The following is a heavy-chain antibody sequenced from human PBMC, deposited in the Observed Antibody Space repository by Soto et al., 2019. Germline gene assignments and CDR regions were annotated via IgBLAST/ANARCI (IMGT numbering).Heavy chain of an antibody. CDR1: RYIFTAYF. J-gene: IGHJ5*01. V-gene: IGHV1-2*02. Sequence: QVQLVQSGAEVKKPGASVKVSCKAPRYIFTAYFMHWVRQAPGQGLEWMGWINPNTGATHYGLSFPGSVTLTRDTSISTSYMELSSLRSYDTAVYYCASHAPGARFDTWCHGTMVIVSS. CDR2: INPNTGAT. CDR3: ASHAPGARFDT.